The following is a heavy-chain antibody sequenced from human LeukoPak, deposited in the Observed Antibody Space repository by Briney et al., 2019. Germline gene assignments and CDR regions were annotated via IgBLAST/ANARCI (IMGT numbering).Heavy chain of an antibody. CDR1: GSSISSGSNY. CDR3: ARDVVLIKPKPLLSHYYMDV. V-gene: IGHV4-39*07. Sequence: SETLSLTCSVSGSSISSGSNYWGWIRQPPGKTLEWIGSIYSSGSTYYNSYLQSRVIIIIDTPKNHFSLTLSSVTAADTAVYYCARDVVLIKPKPLLSHYYMDVWGKGTTVTISS. CDR2: IYSSGST. J-gene: IGHJ6*03. D-gene: IGHD3-22*01.